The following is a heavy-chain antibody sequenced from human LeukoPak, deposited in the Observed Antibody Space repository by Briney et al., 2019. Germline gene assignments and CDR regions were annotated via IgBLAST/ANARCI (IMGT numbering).Heavy chain of an antibody. D-gene: IGHD3-16*01. J-gene: IGHJ3*01. CDR1: GYSFTTYW. Sequence: GESLKISCKCSGYSFTTYWISLVRQMPGKGLEWMGRIDPRDSYTNYSPSFQGHVTISADTSISTAYLKWSSLKASDTAMYYCAKWGAGGDFDVWGQGTMVTVSS. V-gene: IGHV5-10-1*01. CDR2: IDPRDSYT. CDR3: AKWGAGGDFDV.